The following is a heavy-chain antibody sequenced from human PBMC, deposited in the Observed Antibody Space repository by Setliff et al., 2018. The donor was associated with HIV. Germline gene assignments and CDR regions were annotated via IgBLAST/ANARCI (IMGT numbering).Heavy chain of an antibody. CDR2: ISVSGTDI. CDR3: AAQGVL. CDR1: GFTFTNYY. V-gene: IGHV3-11*04. J-gene: IGHJ4*02. Sequence: GGSLRLSCAASGFTFTNYYMSWIRQAPGKGLELLSYISVSGTDIKYADSVKGRFTISRDNAKNSVLLQMNSLRVEDTAVYFCAAQGVLWGQGTQVTVSS.